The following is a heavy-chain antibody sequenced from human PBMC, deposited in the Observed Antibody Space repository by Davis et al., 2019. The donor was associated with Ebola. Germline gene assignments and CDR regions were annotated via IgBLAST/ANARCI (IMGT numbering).Heavy chain of an antibody. CDR1: GYTFTNYD. D-gene: IGHD3-16*01. J-gene: IGHJ4*02. V-gene: IGHV1-8*01. CDR2: MNPTTGYT. CDR3: ATGFGVDY. Sequence: ASVKVSCKASGYTFTNYDICWVRQATGQGLEWMGWMNPTTGYTDYPQKFQGRVIMTRNTSISTAYMELSSLRSEDTAVYYCATGFGVDYWGQGTLVTVSS.